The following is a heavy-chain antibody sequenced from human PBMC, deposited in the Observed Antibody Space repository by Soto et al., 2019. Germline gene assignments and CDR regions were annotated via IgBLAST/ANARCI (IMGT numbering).Heavy chain of an antibody. J-gene: IGHJ4*02. CDR3: ARHPRGTYGIIAS. CDR2: MFYNGIT. CDR1: HDSFTASNSD. Sequence: QLHLQESGPGLVMPSETLSLTCTVSHDSFTASNSDWGWIRQAPGKGLEWIGSMFYNGITYYNPSLKSRVTISVDTSKTQFSLMLTSVTAADTAVYYCARHPRGTYGIIASWGQGTLVTVSS. D-gene: IGHD1-26*01. V-gene: IGHV4-39*01.